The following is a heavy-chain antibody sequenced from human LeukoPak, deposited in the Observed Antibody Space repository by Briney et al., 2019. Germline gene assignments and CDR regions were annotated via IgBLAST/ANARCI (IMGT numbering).Heavy chain of an antibody. D-gene: IGHD3-10*01. CDR3: ASGYYGSGSYYESDY. V-gene: IGHV3-9*01. CDR2: ISWNSVSI. Sequence: PGRSLRLSCVASGFTFDAYAMHWVRLAPGKGLEWVSGISWNSVSIGYADSVKGRFTISRDNAKNSLYLQTNSLRAEDTAVYYCASGYYGSGSYYESDYWGQGTLVTVSS. J-gene: IGHJ4*02. CDR1: GFTFDAYA.